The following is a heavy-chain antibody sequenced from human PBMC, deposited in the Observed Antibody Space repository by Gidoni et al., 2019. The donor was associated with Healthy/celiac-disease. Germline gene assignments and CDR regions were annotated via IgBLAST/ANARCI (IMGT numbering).Heavy chain of an antibody. CDR2: ISYDGRNK. J-gene: IGHJ1*01. CDR3: AKDFGSGYYHEYFQH. V-gene: IGHV3-30*18. D-gene: IGHD3-22*01. Sequence: QVQLGESGGGVVQPGRSLRLSCSASGFTFRRYGMHWVRQAPGKGLEWVAVISYDGRNKYYADSVKGRFTISRDNSKNMLYLQMNSLRAEDTAVYYCAKDFGSGYYHEYFQHWGQGTLVTVSS. CDR1: GFTFRRYG.